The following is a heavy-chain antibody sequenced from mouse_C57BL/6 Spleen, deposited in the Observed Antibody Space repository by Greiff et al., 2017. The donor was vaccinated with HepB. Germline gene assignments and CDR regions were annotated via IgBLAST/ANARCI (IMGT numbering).Heavy chain of an antibody. Sequence: VQLKQSGAELVKPGASVKLSCTASGFNIKDYYMHWVKQRTEQGLEWIGRIDPEDGETKYAPKFQGKATITADTSSNTAYLQLSSLTSEDTAVYYCARSGVTTVVAEVYYAMDYWGQGTSVTVSS. CDR3: ARSGVTTVVAEVYYAMDY. D-gene: IGHD1-1*01. J-gene: IGHJ4*01. CDR1: GFNIKDYY. V-gene: IGHV14-2*01. CDR2: IDPEDGET.